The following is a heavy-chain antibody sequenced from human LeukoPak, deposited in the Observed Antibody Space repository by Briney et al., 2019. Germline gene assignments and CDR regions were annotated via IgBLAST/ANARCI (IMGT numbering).Heavy chain of an antibody. D-gene: IGHD2-21*01. J-gene: IGHJ4*02. V-gene: IGHV3-23*01. CDR3: AKFLPTHIVVANYYFDY. CDR1: GFTFSSYA. Sequence: GGSLRLSCAAPGFTFSSYAMSWVRQAPGKGLEWVSAISGSGGSTYYADSVKGRFTISRDNSKNTLYLQMNSLRAEDTAVYYCAKFLPTHIVVANYYFDYWGQGTLVTVSS. CDR2: ISGSGGST.